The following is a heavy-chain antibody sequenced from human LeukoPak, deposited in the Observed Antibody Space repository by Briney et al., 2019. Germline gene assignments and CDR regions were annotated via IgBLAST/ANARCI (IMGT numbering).Heavy chain of an antibody. CDR1: GYTFTSYG. J-gene: IGHJ4*02. Sequence: ASVKVSCKASGYTFTSYGISWVRQAPGQGLEWMGWISAYNGNTNYAQKLQGRVTMTTDTSTSTAYMELRSLRPDDTAVYYCARGGDILTGYYLFDYWGQGTLVTVSS. V-gene: IGHV1-18*01. CDR3: ARGGDILTGYYLFDY. D-gene: IGHD3-9*01. CDR2: ISAYNGNT.